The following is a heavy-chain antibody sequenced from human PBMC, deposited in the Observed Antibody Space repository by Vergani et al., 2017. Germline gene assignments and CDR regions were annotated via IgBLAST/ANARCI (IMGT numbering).Heavy chain of an antibody. Sequence: QVQLVQSGAEVKKPGSSVKVSCKASGGTFSSYAISWVRQAPGQGLEWMGGIIPIFGTANYAQKFQGRVTITADESTSTAYMELSSLRSEDTAVYYCARVPYYDSSGYYGGSDYWGQGTLVTVSS. D-gene: IGHD3-22*01. CDR2: IIPIFGTA. V-gene: IGHV1-69*01. J-gene: IGHJ4*02. CDR3: ARVPYYDSSGYYGGSDY. CDR1: GGTFSSYA.